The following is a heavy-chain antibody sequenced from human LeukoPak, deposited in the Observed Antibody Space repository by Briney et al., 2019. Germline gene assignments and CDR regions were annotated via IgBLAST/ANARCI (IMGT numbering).Heavy chain of an antibody. V-gene: IGHV3-11*04. CDR2: ISDSDNKI. J-gene: IGHJ6*03. D-gene: IGHD5-12*01. CDR3: ARDRVSVATIKPYYYYYMDV. Sequence: SGGSLRLSCAASGFTFSDDYMTWIRQSPGKGLEWISYISDSDNKIYYTDSVKGRFTISRDNAKNSLYLQMNSLRAEDTAVYYCARDRVSVATIKPYYYYYMDVWGKGTTVTVSS. CDR1: GFTFSDDY.